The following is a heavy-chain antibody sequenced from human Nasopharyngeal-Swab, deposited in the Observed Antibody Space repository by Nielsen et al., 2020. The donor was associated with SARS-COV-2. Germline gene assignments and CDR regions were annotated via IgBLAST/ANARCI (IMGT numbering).Heavy chain of an antibody. Sequence: GESLKISCAASGFTFSSYSMNWVRQAPGKGLEWVSSISSSSSYIYYADSVKGRFTISRDNAKNSLYLQMNSLRAEDTAVYYCARGRSYSSSRYTEDYYYYMDVWGKGTTVTVSS. D-gene: IGHD6-13*01. J-gene: IGHJ6*03. CDR1: GFTFSSYS. CDR2: ISSSSSYI. V-gene: IGHV3-21*01. CDR3: ARGRSYSSSRYTEDYYYYMDV.